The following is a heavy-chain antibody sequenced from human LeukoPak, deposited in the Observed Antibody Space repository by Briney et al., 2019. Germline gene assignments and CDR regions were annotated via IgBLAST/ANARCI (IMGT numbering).Heavy chain of an antibody. CDR1: GDSVSSNIFA. CDR2: AYQRSF. CDR3: ARGQWSSFDI. D-gene: IGHD6-19*01. V-gene: IGHV6-1*01. J-gene: IGHJ3*02. Sequence: SQTLSLTCAISGDSVSSNIFAWIWIRLSPSRGLEWLGRAYQRSFYYGMSLRGRITIKSDTSNNQLSLHLNSVTPEDTAVYYCARGQWSSFDIWGQGTMVTVSS.